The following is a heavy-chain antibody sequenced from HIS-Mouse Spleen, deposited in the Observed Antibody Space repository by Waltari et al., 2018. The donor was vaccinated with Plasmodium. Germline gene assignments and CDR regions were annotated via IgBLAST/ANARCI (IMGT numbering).Heavy chain of an antibody. CDR1: GFTFSSYG. D-gene: IGHD6-13*01. CDR2: ISYDGSNK. Sequence: QVQLVESGGGVVQLGSSLRLSCAASGFTFSSYGMHWVRQAPGKGLEWVAVISYDGSNKYYADSVKGRFTISRDNSKNTLYLQMNSLRAEDTAVYYCAKDRRSSSWYVDYWGQGTLVTVSS. J-gene: IGHJ4*02. CDR3: AKDRRSSSWYVDY. V-gene: IGHV3-30*18.